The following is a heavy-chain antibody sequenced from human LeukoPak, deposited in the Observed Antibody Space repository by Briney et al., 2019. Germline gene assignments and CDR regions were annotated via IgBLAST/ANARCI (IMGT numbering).Heavy chain of an antibody. D-gene: IGHD2-21*02. CDR3: ARVTYCGGDCYLNWFAP. V-gene: IGHV4-59*01. CDR1: GGSISSYY. Sequence: PSETLSLTCSVSGGSISSYYWSWIRQPPGKGLEWIGYIYYSGSTNYNPSLKSRVTISVDTSKNQFSLKLSSVTAADTAVYYCARVTYCGGDCYLNWFAPWGRGTLVTVSS. J-gene: IGHJ5*02. CDR2: IYYSGST.